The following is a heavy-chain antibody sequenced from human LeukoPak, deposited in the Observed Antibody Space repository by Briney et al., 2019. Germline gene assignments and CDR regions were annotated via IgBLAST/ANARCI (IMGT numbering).Heavy chain of an antibody. J-gene: IGHJ4*02. D-gene: IGHD3-10*01. Sequence: GGSLRLSCAASGFAFSSYPMTWLRQAPGKGLEWVSTYGRSNCDTHYADSVKGRFTISRDNSKNTLYLQMTSLRAEDTAVYYCAKYYSTSGSSGGRVFDYWGQGPLVTVSS. CDR1: GFAFSSYP. V-gene: IGHV3-23*01. CDR3: AKYYSTSGSSGGRVFDY. CDR2: YGRSNCDT.